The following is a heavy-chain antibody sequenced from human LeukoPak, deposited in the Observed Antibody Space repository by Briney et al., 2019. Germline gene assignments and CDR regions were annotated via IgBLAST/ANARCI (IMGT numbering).Heavy chain of an antibody. CDR2: ITDSGGTT. D-gene: IGHD1-26*01. Sequence: PGGSLRLSCAASGFPFSSYAVSWVRQAPRKGLEWVSTITDSGGTTFYADSVKGRFTISRNNSKNTVYLQTNSLRAEDTAVYYCAKLWRGSHPRYFDHWGQGTLVTVSS. CDR3: AKLWRGSHPRYFDH. V-gene: IGHV3-23*01. CDR1: GFPFSSYA. J-gene: IGHJ4*02.